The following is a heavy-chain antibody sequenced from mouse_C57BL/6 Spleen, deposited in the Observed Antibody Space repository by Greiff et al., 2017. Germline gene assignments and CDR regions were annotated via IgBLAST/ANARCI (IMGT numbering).Heavy chain of an antibody. Sequence: EVHLVESGGGLVKPGGSLKLSCAASGFTFSSYAMSWVRQTPEKRLEWVATISDGGSYTYYPDNVKGRFTISRDNAKNNLYLQMSHLKSEDTAMYYCARDGSSYRYFDVWGTGTTVTVSS. J-gene: IGHJ1*03. CDR2: ISDGGSYT. D-gene: IGHD1-1*01. CDR1: GFTFSSYA. CDR3: ARDGSSYRYFDV. V-gene: IGHV5-4*01.